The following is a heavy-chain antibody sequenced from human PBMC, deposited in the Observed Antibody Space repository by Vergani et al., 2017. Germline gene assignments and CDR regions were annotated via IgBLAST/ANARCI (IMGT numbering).Heavy chain of an antibody. Sequence: QVQLVESGGGVVQPGGSLRLSCAASGFTFSSYGMHWVRQAPGKGLEWVAFIRYDGSNKYYADSVKGRFTISRDNSKNTLYLQMNSLRAEDTAVYSCAKDLGSSSWHYYYYYGIDDWGQGTTVTVSS. CDR1: GFTFSSYG. CDR3: AKDLGSSSWHYYYYYGIDD. CDR2: IRYDGSNK. V-gene: IGHV3-30*02. J-gene: IGHJ6*02. D-gene: IGHD6-13*01.